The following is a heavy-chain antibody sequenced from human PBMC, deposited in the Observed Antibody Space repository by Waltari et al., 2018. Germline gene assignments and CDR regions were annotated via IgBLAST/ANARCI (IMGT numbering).Heavy chain of an antibody. Sequence: QVQLVQSGAEVKKPGSSVKVSCKASGGTFGSYAISWGRQAPGQGLEWMGRIIPILGIANYAQKFQGRVTITADKSTSTAYMELSSLRSEDTAVYYCARGKGLPNFDYWGQGTLVTVSS. V-gene: IGHV1-69*09. D-gene: IGHD5-18*01. CDR3: ARGKGLPNFDY. J-gene: IGHJ4*02. CDR1: GGTFGSYA. CDR2: IIPILGIA.